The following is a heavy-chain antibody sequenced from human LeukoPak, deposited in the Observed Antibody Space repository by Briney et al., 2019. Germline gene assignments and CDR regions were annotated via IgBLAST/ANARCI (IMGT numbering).Heavy chain of an antibody. CDR3: VGSYYDFWSGYEPPYWFDP. V-gene: IGHV4-59*05. D-gene: IGHD3-3*01. J-gene: IGHJ5*02. CDR2: IYYSGST. Sequence: SETLSLTCTVSGGSISSYYWSWIRQPPGKGLEWIGSIYYSGSTYYNPSLKSRVTISVDTSKNQFSLKLSSVTAADTAVYYCVGSYYDFWSGYEPPYWFDPWGQGTLVTVSS. CDR1: GGSISSYY.